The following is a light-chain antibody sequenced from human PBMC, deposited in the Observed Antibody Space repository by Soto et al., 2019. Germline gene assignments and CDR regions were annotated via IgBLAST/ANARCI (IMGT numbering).Light chain of an antibody. Sequence: IQLTQSPSSLSASVGDRVTITCRASQGISSFLAWYQQKPGKGPKLLIYGASTVQSGVPSRYSASESGTDLSLSTGSPQPEDFATEYCLQLNSCPIPFGPGTKVYI. J-gene: IGKJ3*01. CDR1: QGISSF. V-gene: IGKV1-9*01. CDR3: LQLNSCPIP. CDR2: GAS.